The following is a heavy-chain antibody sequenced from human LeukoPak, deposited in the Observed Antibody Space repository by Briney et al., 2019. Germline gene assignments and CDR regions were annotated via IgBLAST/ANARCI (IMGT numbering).Heavy chain of an antibody. J-gene: IGHJ5*02. CDR1: GYTFTSYY. D-gene: IGHD3-22*01. CDR2: INPNSGGT. CDR3: ARDPTYYYDSSASGGWFDP. V-gene: IGHV1-2*02. Sequence: ASVKVSCKASGYTFTSYYMHWVRQAPGQGLEWMGWINPNSGGTNYAQKFQGRVTMTRDTSISTAYMELSRLRFDDTAVYYCARDPTYYYDSSASGGWFDPWGQGTLVTVSS.